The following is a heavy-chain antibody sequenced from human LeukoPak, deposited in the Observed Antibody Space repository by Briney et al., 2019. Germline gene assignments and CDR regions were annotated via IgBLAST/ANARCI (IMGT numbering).Heavy chain of an antibody. CDR2: IIPIFGTA. Sequence: SVKVSCKASGGTFSSYAISWVRQAPGQGLEWMGGIIPIFGTANYAQKFQGRVTITTDESTSSAYMELSSLRSEGTAVYYCATGGSYYRDYFDYWGQGTLVTVSS. CDR1: GGTFSSYA. CDR3: ATGGSYYRDYFDY. J-gene: IGHJ4*02. V-gene: IGHV1-69*05. D-gene: IGHD1-26*01.